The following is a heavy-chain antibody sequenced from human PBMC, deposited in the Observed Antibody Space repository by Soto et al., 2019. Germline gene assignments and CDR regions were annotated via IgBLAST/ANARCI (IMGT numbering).Heavy chain of an antibody. CDR3: ARWRVVRGRERDHSWFDY. CDR1: GGSFSGYY. CDR2: INHSGST. J-gene: IGHJ4*02. Sequence: QVQLQQWGAGLLKPSETLSLTCAVYGGSFSGYYWSWIRQPPGKGLEWIGEINHSGSTNYNPSLKSRVTISVDTSKNQFSLKLSSVTAADTAVYYCARWRVVRGRERDHSWFDYWGQGTLVTVSS. V-gene: IGHV4-34*01. D-gene: IGHD3-10*01.